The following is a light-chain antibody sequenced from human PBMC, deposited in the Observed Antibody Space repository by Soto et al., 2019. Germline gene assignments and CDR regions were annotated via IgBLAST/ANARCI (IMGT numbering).Light chain of an antibody. V-gene: IGKV3-15*01. Sequence: EIVMTQSPATLSVSPGETATLSCRASQSVSYNLAWYQQKPGQGPRLLIYGAFTRATGIPARFSGSGSGTEFTLTSSSLQSEDFALYYGQQYKNWPPLTFGGGTKVEIK. CDR3: QQYKNWPPLT. CDR2: GAF. CDR1: QSVSYN. J-gene: IGKJ4*01.